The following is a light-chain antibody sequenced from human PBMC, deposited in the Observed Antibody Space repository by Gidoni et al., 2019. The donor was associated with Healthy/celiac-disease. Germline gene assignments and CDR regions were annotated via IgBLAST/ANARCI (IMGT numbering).Light chain of an antibody. Sequence: DIQMIQSPSSLSASVGDGGTITCKASQDIRNYLNWYQQKPGKAPKLLIYDASNLETGVPSRFSGSGSGTDFTFTISSLQPEDIATYYCQQYDNLPPLFGGGTKVEIK. V-gene: IGKV1-33*01. J-gene: IGKJ4*01. CDR1: QDIRNY. CDR2: DAS. CDR3: QQYDNLPPL.